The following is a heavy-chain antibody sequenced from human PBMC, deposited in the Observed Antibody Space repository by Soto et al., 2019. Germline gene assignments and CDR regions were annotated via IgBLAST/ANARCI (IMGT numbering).Heavy chain of an antibody. CDR3: AKAAWDRLHGEPVYFDY. Sequence: GGSLRLSCAASGFTFSSYAMSWVRQAPGKGLEWVSAISGSGGSTYYADSVKGRFTISRDNSKNTLYLQMNSLRAEDTAVYYCAKAAWDRLHGEPVYFDYWGQGTLVTVSS. V-gene: IGHV3-23*01. CDR1: GFTFSSYA. D-gene: IGHD1-26*01. CDR2: ISGSGGST. J-gene: IGHJ4*02.